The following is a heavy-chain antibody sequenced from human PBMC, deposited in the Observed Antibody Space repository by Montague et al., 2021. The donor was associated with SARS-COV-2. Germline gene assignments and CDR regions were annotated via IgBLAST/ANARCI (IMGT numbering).Heavy chain of an antibody. D-gene: IGHD6-13*01. V-gene: IGHV6-1*01. CDR2: TYYRSMWKS. J-gene: IGHJ4*02. CDR1: GDSVSSNSAT. Sequence: VLSGDSVSSNSATWNWIRQSPSRGLEWLGRTYYRSMWKSDYARSVKSRIAINPDTSKNQFSLQLSSVTPEDTALYYCVRGIEAAGSYDYWGRGTLVTVSS. CDR3: VRGIEAAGSYDY.